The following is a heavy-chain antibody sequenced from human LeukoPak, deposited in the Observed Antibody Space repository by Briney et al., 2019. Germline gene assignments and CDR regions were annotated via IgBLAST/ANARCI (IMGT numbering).Heavy chain of an antibody. CDR3: ARAGVTNQLGQTYWYFDL. CDR2: IQKDGSEA. CDR1: GFTLSDYW. V-gene: IGHV3-7*01. J-gene: IGHJ2*01. Sequence: GGSLRLSCTTSGFTLSDYWMTWVRQAPGKGLEWVAKIQKDGSEAYYVDSMEGRFTISRDNAENSLYLQMHSLRAEDTAVYSCARAGVTNQLGQTYWYFDLWGRGTLVTVSS. D-gene: IGHD7-27*01.